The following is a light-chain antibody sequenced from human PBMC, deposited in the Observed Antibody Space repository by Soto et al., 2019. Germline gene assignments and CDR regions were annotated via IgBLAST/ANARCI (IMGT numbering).Light chain of an antibody. V-gene: IGKV1-39*01. J-gene: IGKJ4*01. CDR2: DAS. CDR1: QSISNY. CDR3: QQSYSTPFT. Sequence: DIQMTQSPSSLSASIGDRVTITCRASQSISNYLNWYQQKPGKAPKFLIYDASNLQSGVPSRFSGSGSGTGFTHTICSLQPEDFAIYYCQQSYSTPFTFGGGTRVEIK.